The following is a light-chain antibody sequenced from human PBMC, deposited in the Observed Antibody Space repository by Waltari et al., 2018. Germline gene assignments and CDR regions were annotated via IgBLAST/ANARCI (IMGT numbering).Light chain of an antibody. CDR1: QSASSSS. CDR2: GTS. CDR3: QQYGSSPYT. Sequence: EIVLTQSPGTLSLSPGERDTLSCRASQSASSSSLTWLQQKPGQAPRLLIYGTSTRATGTPDRISGSGSGTDFTLTISRLEPEDSAVYYCQQYGSSPYTFGQGTKLEIK. V-gene: IGKV3-20*01. J-gene: IGKJ2*01.